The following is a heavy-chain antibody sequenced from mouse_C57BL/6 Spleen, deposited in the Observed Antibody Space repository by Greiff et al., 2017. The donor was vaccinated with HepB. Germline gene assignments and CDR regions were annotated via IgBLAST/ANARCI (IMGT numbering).Heavy chain of an antibody. J-gene: IGHJ3*01. CDR1: GYTFTSYW. V-gene: IGHV1-50*01. Sequence: VKLQQPGAELVKPGASVKLSCKASGYTFTSYWMQWVKQRPGQGLEWIGEIDPSDSYTNYNQKFKGKATLTVDTSSSTAYMQLSSLTSEDSAVYYCARRGSFAYWGQGTLVTVSA. CDR3: ARRGSFAY. CDR2: IDPSDSYT.